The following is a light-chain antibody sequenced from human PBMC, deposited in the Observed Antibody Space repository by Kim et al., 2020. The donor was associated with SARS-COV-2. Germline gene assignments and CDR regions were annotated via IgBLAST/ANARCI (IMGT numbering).Light chain of an antibody. Sequence: EIVLTQSPGTLSLSPGERATPSCRASQSVSSSYLAWYQQKPGQAPRLLIYGASSRATGIPDRFSGSGSGTDFTLTISRLEPEDFAVYYCQQYGSSPQTFGQGTKLEI. CDR2: GAS. CDR3: QQYGSSPQT. J-gene: IGKJ2*01. CDR1: QSVSSSY. V-gene: IGKV3-20*01.